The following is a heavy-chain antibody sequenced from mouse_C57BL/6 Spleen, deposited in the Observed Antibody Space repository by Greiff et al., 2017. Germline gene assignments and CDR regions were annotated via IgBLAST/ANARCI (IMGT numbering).Heavy chain of an antibody. CDR1: GFSLTSYA. CDR3: AKAYGSSYFDY. CDR2: IWTGGGT. J-gene: IGHJ2*01. V-gene: IGHV2-9-1*01. Sequence: VQLQESGPGLVAPSQSLSITCTVSGFSLTSYAISWVRQPPGKGLEWLGVIWTGGGTNYNSDLKSRLSISKDNSKSQVCLKMNGLHTDDTARYYCAKAYGSSYFDYWGQGTTLTVSS. D-gene: IGHD1-1*01.